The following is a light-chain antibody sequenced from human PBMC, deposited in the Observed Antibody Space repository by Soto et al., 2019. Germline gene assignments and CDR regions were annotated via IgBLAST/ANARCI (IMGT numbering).Light chain of an antibody. Sequence: IVMTQSPATLSVSPGERATLSCRASQSVSSNLAWYQQKPGQAPRLLISDEFTRVTAVTARFSASGSGTEVPLTIRSLQSEDFAVYYCHQYNHWAGYTFGQGTQLEIK. CDR2: DEF. CDR1: QSVSSN. J-gene: IGKJ2*01. V-gene: IGKV3-15*01. CDR3: HQYNHWAGYT.